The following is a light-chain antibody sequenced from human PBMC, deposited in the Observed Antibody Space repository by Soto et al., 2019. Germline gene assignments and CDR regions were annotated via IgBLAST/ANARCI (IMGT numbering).Light chain of an antibody. J-gene: IGKJ5*01. CDR3: QQRSDWLPIT. CDR1: QSVSSY. Sequence: EIVLTQSPATLSLSPGERATLSCRASQSVSSYLARYQQKPGQAPRLLIYDASNRAPGLPVRFRGRGSGTDFTLTISSLEPEDFAVYYCQQRSDWLPITFGQGARLEIK. CDR2: DAS. V-gene: IGKV3-11*01.